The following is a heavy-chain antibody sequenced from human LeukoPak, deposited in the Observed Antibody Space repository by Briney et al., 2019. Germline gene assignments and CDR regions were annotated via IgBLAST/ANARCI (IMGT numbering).Heavy chain of an antibody. D-gene: IGHD4-17*01. J-gene: IGHJ5*02. Sequence: GGSLRLSCAASGFTFDDYGMSWVRQAPGKGLEWVSYISSGSSTIYYADSVKGRFTISRDNAKNSLYLQMNSLRAEDTAVYYCARGGSPDYGDYNWFDPWGQGTLVTVSS. CDR2: ISSGSSTI. CDR3: ARGGSPDYGDYNWFDP. CDR1: GFTFDDYG. V-gene: IGHV3-48*01.